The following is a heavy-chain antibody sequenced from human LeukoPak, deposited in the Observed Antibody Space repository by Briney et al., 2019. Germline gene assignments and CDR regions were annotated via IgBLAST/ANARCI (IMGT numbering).Heavy chain of an antibody. V-gene: IGHV4-59*08. J-gene: IGHJ4*02. D-gene: IGHD3-22*01. CDR1: GGSISSYY. CDR2: IYYSGST. CDR3: ARLDSSGYYSYFDY. Sequence: PSETLSLTCTVSGGSISSYYWSWIRQPPGKGLEWIGYIYYSGSTNYNPSLKSRVTISVDTSKNLFSLKLSSVTVADTAVYYCARLDSSGYYSYFDYWGQGTLVTVSS.